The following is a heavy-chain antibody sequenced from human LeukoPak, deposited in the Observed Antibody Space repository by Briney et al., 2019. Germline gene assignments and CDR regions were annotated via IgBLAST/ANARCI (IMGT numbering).Heavy chain of an antibody. J-gene: IGHJ4*02. V-gene: IGHV3-21*01. CDR2: ISSSSSYI. Sequence: PGGSLRLSCSASGFTFSSYSMNWVRQAPGKGLEWVSSISSSSSYIYYADSVKGRFTISRDNAKNSLYLQMNSLRAEDTAVYYCARDLLTGPDDYWGQGTLVTVSS. CDR3: ARDLLTGPDDY. D-gene: IGHD3-9*01. CDR1: GFTFSSYS.